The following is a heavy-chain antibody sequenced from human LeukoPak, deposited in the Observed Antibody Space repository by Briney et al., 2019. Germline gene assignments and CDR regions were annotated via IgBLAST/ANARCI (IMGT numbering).Heavy chain of an antibody. CDR1: GFTFSSYA. Sequence: GGSLRLSCAASGFTFSSYAMYWVRQAPGKGLGWVSGIFGSGGSTHYADSVKGRFTISRDNSKNTVYLQMNSLRAEDTAVYYCAKPNTAGPYYFDYWGQGTLVTVSS. D-gene: IGHD5-18*01. V-gene: IGHV3-23*01. CDR3: AKPNTAGPYYFDY. CDR2: IFGSGGST. J-gene: IGHJ4*02.